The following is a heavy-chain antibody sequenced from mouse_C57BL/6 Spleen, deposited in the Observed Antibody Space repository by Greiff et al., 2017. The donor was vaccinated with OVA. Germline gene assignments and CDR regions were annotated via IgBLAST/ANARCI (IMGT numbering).Heavy chain of an antibody. V-gene: IGHV1-69*01. CDR2: IDPSDSYT. CDR3: ARKDDYSWFSY. Sequence: VQLQQPGAELVMPGASVKLSCKASGYTFTSYWMHWVKQRPGQGLEWIGGIDPSDSYTNYNQKFKGKATLTVDKSSSTAYMQLSSLTSEDVAVYYCARKDDYSWFSYWGQGTLVTVSA. J-gene: IGHJ3*01. D-gene: IGHD2-4*01. CDR1: GYTFTSYW.